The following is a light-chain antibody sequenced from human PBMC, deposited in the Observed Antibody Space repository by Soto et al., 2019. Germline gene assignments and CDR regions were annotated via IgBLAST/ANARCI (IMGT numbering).Light chain of an antibody. CDR1: QSVSSSANNKNH. J-gene: IGKJ5*01. Sequence: DIVMTQSPDSLAVSLGERATINCKSSQSVSSSANNKNHLNWYQLKPGQPPKLLIYWASTREAGVPDRFSGSGSGTDFTLTISSLQAEDVALYFCHQYYSAPITFGQGTRLDIK. V-gene: IGKV4-1*01. CDR2: WAS. CDR3: HQYYSAPIT.